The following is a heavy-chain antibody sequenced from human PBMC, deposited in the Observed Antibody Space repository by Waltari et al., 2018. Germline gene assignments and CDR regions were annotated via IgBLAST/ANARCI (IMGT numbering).Heavy chain of an antibody. D-gene: IGHD3-3*01. Sequence: QLQLQESGPGLVKPSETLSLTCTVSGGSISSSSYYWGWIRQPPGKGLEWFGRIYSRGSTYYNPSLKRRVTISVDTSKNQFSRKLSSVTAADTAVYYCARAYDFWSGRYYFDYWGQGTLVTVSS. V-gene: IGHV4-39*01. CDR3: ARAYDFWSGRYYFDY. J-gene: IGHJ4*02. CDR2: IYSRGST. CDR1: GGSISSSSYY.